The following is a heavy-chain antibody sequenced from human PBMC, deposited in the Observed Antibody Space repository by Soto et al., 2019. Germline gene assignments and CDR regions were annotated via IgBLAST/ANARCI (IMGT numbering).Heavy chain of an antibody. J-gene: IGHJ6*02. V-gene: IGHV3-30*18. CDR1: GFTFSSYG. CDR2: ISFDGSKE. Sequence: QVQLVESGGGVVQPGRSLRLSCAASGFTFSSYGMHWVRQAPGKGLEWVTVISFDGSKEYYADSVKGRFTISRDNSKNTLYLQMNSLTIEDTAVDYCAKSRASMVRGVVLYYGMDVWGHGTTVSVSS. D-gene: IGHD3-10*01. CDR3: AKSRASMVRGVVLYYGMDV.